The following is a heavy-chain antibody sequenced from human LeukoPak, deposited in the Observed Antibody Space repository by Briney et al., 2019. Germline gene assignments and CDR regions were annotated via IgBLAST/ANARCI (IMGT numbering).Heavy chain of an antibody. D-gene: IGHD3-9*01. Sequence: SETLSLTCAVYGGSFSGYYWSWIRQPPGKGLEWIGEINHSGSTNYNSSLKSRVTISVDTSKNQFSLKLSSVTAADTAVYYCARGRGYYDILTGLYYYYYYGMDVWGQGTTVTVSS. J-gene: IGHJ6*02. CDR2: INHSGST. CDR3: ARGRGYYDILTGLYYYYYYGMDV. CDR1: GGSFSGYY. V-gene: IGHV4-34*01.